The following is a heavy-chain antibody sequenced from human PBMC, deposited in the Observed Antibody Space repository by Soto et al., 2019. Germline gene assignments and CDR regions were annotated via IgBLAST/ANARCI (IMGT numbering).Heavy chain of an antibody. V-gene: IGHV1-2*04. J-gene: IGHJ3*02. CDR1: GYTFTGYY. Sequence: GASVKVSCKASGYTFTGYYMHWVRQAPGQGLEWVGWINPNSGGTNYAQKFQGWVTMTRDTSISTAYMELSRLRSDDTAVYYCARCSSSWTDAFDIWGQGTMVTVSS. CDR2: INPNSGGT. D-gene: IGHD6-13*01. CDR3: ARCSSSWTDAFDI.